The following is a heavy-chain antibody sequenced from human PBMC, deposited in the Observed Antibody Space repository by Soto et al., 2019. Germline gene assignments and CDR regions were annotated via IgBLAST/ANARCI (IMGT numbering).Heavy chain of an antibody. V-gene: IGHV3-11*01. D-gene: IGHD6-19*01. Sequence: QVQLVESGGGLVKPGGSLRLSCAASGFTFSDYYMSWIRQAPGKGLEWVSYISSSGSTIYYADSVKGRFTISRDNAKHSLYLQMNSLRAEDTAVYYCARVGRYSSGSTPERVPYYYGMDVWGQGTTVTVSS. J-gene: IGHJ6*02. CDR3: ARVGRYSSGSTPERVPYYYGMDV. CDR2: ISSSGSTI. CDR1: GFTFSDYY.